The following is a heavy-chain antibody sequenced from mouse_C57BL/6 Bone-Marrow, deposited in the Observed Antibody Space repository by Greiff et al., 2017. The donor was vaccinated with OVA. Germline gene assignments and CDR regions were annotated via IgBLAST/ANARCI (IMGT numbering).Heavy chain of an antibody. CDR3: ARSTAQATFWFAY. D-gene: IGHD3-2*02. CDR1: GYAFSSSW. CDR2: IYPGDGDT. V-gene: IGHV1-82*01. J-gene: IGHJ3*01. Sequence: VQLQQSGPELVKPGASVKISCTASGYAFSSSWMNWVKQRPGKGLEWIGRIYPGDGDTNYNGKFKGKATLTADKSSSTAYMQLSSLTSEDSAVYFGARSTAQATFWFAYWGQGTLVTVSA.